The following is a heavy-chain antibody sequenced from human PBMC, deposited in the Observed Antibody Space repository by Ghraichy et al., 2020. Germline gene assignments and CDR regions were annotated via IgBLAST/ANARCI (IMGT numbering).Heavy chain of an antibody. CDR2: IRYDGSNK. CDR1: GFTFSSYG. J-gene: IGHJ1*01. Sequence: GESLNISCAASGFTFSSYGMHWVRQAPGKGLEWVAFIRYDGSNKYYADSVKGRFTISRDNSKNTLYLQMNSLRAEDTAVYYCAKDNSSSWYTLSEYFQHWGQGTLVTVSS. CDR3: AKDNSSSWYTLSEYFQH. V-gene: IGHV3-30*02. D-gene: IGHD6-13*01.